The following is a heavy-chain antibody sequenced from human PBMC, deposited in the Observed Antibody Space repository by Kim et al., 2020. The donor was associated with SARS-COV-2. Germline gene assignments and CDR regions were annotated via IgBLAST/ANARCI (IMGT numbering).Heavy chain of an antibody. CDR1: GGSINNYY. J-gene: IGHJ3*02. CDR3: ARYGVSYAFDI. Sequence: SETLSLTCTVSGGSINNYYWTWIRQPPGKGLEWIGYIHYSGSTNYNPSLKSRVTISVDSSNNEFSLKLSSVTAADMAVYFCARYGVSYAFDIWGQGTAVT. D-gene: IGHD2-8*01. CDR2: IHYSGST. V-gene: IGHV4-59*12.